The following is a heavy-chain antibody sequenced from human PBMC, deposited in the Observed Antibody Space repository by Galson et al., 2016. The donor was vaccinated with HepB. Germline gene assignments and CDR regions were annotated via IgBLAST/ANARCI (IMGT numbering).Heavy chain of an antibody. CDR3: TRVYYDFWSGYSRYMDV. V-gene: IGHV3-49*03. CDR1: RFTFSNFG. CDR2: IRSKAYGGTT. J-gene: IGHJ6*03. Sequence: SLRLSCAASRFTFSNFGMNWFRQAPGKGLEWVGFIRSKAYGGTTEYAASVKGRFTISRDDSKSIAYLQMNSLKTEDTAVYYCTRVYYDFWSGYSRYMDVWGKGTTVTVSS. D-gene: IGHD3-3*01.